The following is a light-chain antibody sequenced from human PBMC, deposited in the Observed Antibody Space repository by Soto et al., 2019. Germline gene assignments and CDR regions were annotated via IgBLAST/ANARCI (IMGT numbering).Light chain of an antibody. CDR2: AAS. CDR3: QKYNSALGT. J-gene: IGKJ1*01. Sequence: DIQMTQSPSSLSASVGDRVTITCRASQGISSYLAWYQQKPGKAPKLLIYAASTLQLGVPSRFSGSGSGTDFTLTISSLQPEDVATYYGQKYNSALGTFGQGTKVEIK. CDR1: QGISSY. V-gene: IGKV1-27*01.